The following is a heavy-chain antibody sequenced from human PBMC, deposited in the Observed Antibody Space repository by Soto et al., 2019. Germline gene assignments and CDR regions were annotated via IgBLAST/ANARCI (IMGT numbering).Heavy chain of an antibody. V-gene: IGHV4-39*01. J-gene: IGHJ4*02. CDR2: IYYSGST. CDR3: AICIAVAGPLDY. Sequence: SETLSLTCTVAGGSISSSSYYWGWIRQPPGKGLEWIGSIYYSGSTYYNPSLKSRVTISVDTSKNQFSLKLSSVTAADTAVYYCAICIAVAGPLDYWGQGTLVTVSS. D-gene: IGHD6-19*01. CDR1: GGSISSSSYY.